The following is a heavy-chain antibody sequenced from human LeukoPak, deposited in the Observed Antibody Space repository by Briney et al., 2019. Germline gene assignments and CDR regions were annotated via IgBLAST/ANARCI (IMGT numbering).Heavy chain of an antibody. V-gene: IGHV3-74*01. J-gene: IGHJ4*02. CDR1: GFTFSNYW. D-gene: IGHD6-13*01. CDR3: ASASSHRIAACGDY. Sequence: GGSLRLSCAASGFTFSNYWMHWVRQAPGTGLVWVSRINSVGSSRNYADSVKGRFTISRDNAKNTLYLQMSSRRAEDTAVYYCASASSHRIAACGDYWGQGTLVTVSS. CDR2: INSVGSSR.